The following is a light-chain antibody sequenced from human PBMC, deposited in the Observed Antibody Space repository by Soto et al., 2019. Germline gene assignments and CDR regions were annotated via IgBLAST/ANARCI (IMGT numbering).Light chain of an antibody. J-gene: IGLJ1*01. CDR2: DNN. CDR1: DSNIGKNY. Sequence: QSVLTQPPSVSAAPGQKVTISCSGTDSNIGKNYVSWYQQLPGTAPKLLIFDNNKRPSGIPDRFSGSKSGTSATLVITGLQTADEAEYYCGTWDSSLSAGVFGTGTKLTVL. CDR3: GTWDSSLSAGV. V-gene: IGLV1-51*01.